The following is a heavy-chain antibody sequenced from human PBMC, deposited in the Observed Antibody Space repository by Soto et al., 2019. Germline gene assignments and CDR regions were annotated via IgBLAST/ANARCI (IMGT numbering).Heavy chain of an antibody. CDR2: VHYSGST. J-gene: IGHJ4*02. CDR3: ASFSGATYGEHGGGINY. Sequence: PSETLSLTCTVSGGSISGSIYYWGWIRHPPGKGLECIGSVHYSGSTDYNPSLKSRVTISVDTSKNQFSLKLTSVTAADTAVYFCASFSGATYGEHGGGINYWGQGTMLTVSS. V-gene: IGHV4-39*01. CDR1: GGSISGSIYY. D-gene: IGHD4-17*01.